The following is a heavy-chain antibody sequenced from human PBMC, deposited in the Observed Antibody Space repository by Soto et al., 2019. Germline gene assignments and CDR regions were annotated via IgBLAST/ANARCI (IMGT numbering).Heavy chain of an antibody. D-gene: IGHD3-22*01. CDR2: ISESGGGT. CDR1: GFTFSSYA. CDR3: AKINFYDTGGY. J-gene: IGHJ4*02. V-gene: IGHV3-23*01. Sequence: PGGSLRLSCAASGFTFSSYAMSWVRQAPGKGLEWVSGISESGGGTYYADSVKGRFTISRDNSKNTLYLQMNSLRAEDTALYYCAKINFYDTGGYWGQGTLVTVSS.